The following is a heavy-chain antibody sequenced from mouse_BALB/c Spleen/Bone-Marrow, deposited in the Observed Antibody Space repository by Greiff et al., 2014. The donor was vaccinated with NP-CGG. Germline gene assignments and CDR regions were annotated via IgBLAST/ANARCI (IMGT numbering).Heavy chain of an antibody. Sequence: VQLQQSRAELVRPGTSEKVYCKASGYAFTNYLIEWVKQRPGQDLEWIGVINNGRGGHHYNEKLKGKATLTADKSSSTAYMQLSSLTSDDSALYFCARRDYRDDVGRVDYGGEGATLTDSS. CDR1: GYAFTNYL. J-gene: IGHJ2*01. D-gene: IGHD2-14*01. CDR2: INNGRGGH. CDR3: ARRDYRDDVGRVDY. V-gene: IGHV1-54*01.